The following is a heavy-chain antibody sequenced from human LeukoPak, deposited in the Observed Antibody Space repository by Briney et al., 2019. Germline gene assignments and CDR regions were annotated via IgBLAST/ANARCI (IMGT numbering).Heavy chain of an antibody. CDR3: ARDGGYYDSSGPDYYYGMDV. D-gene: IGHD3-22*01. V-gene: IGHV4-59*01. CDR2: IYYSGST. J-gene: IGHJ6*02. Sequence: SETLSLTCTVSGGSISSYYWSWIRQPPGKGLEWIGYIYYSGSTNYNPSLQNRVTISVDTSKNQFSLKLSSVTAADTAVYYCARDGGYYDSSGPDYYYGMDVWGQGTTVTVSS. CDR1: GGSISSYY.